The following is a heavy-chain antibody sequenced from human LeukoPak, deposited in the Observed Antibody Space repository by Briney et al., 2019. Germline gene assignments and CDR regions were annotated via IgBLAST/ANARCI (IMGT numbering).Heavy chain of an antibody. Sequence: PGGSLRLSCAASGFTFDDYAMHWVRQAPGKGLEWVSLISWDGGSTYYADSVKGRFTISRDNSKNSLYLQMNSLRAEDTALYYCAKVYSPVLLWFGALDYWGQGTLVTVSS. V-gene: IGHV3-43D*03. D-gene: IGHD3-10*01. CDR1: GFTFDDYA. J-gene: IGHJ4*02. CDR3: AKVYSPVLLWFGALDY. CDR2: ISWDGGST.